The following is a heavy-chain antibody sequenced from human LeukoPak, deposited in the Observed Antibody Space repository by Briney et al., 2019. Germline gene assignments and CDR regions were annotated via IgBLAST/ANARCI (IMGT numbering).Heavy chain of an antibody. J-gene: IGHJ6*02. CDR2: ISGDGGST. D-gene: IGHD3-3*01. CDR3: AKDIRRFLEWLSSSYYYYGMDA. CDR1: GFTFDDYA. Sequence: GGSLRLSCAASGFTFDDYAMHWVRQAPGKGLEWVSLISGDGGSTYYADSVKGRFTISRDNSKNSLYLQMNSLRTEDTALYYCAKDIRRFLEWLSSSYYYYGMDAWGQGTTVTVSS. V-gene: IGHV3-43*02.